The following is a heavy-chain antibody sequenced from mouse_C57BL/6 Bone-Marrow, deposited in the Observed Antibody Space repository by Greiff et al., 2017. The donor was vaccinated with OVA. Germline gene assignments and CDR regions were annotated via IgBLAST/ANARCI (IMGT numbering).Heavy chain of an antibody. D-gene: IGHD1-1*01. V-gene: IGHV14-1*01. CDR1: GFNITDYY. Sequence: VQLQQSGAELVRPGASVKLSCTASGFNITDYYMHWVKQRPEQGLEWIGWIDPENGDTEYAQKFQGKATLTADTSSNTAYLQLSSLTSEDTAVYYCAIIYYYGSSYYYAIDYWGQGTSVTVSS. CDR2: IDPENGDT. J-gene: IGHJ4*01. CDR3: AIIYYYGSSYYYAIDY.